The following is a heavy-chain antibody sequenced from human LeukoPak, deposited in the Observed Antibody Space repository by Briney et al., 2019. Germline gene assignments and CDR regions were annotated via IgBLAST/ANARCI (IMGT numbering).Heavy chain of an antibody. CDR3: ARAPYDSTELINWFDP. D-gene: IGHD3-22*01. J-gene: IGHJ5*02. Sequence: ASVKVSCKASGYTFTSYGISWVRQAPGQGLEWMGWISAYNGNTNYAQKLQGRVTMTTDTSTSTAYMELRSLRSDDTAMYYCARAPYDSTELINWFDPWGQGTLVTVSS. CDR1: GYTFTSYG. CDR2: ISAYNGNT. V-gene: IGHV1-18*01.